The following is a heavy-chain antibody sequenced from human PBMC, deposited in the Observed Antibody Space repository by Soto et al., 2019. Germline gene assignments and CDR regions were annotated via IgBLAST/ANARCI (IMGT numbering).Heavy chain of an antibody. CDR2: ISSSSSYT. CDR1: GFTFSDYY. J-gene: IGHJ5*02. CDR3: ARGSGDSSGYAINWFDP. D-gene: IGHD3-22*01. Sequence: QVQLVESGGGLVKPGGSLRLSCAASGFTFSDYYMSWIRQAPGKGLEWVSYISSSSSYTNYADSVKGRFTISRDNAKNSLYLQINSQRAEDTAVYYWARGSGDSSGYAINWFDPWGQGTLVNVSS. V-gene: IGHV3-11*05.